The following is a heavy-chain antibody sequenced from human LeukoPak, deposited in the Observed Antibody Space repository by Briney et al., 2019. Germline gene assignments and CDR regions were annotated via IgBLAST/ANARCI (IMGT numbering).Heavy chain of an antibody. J-gene: IGHJ4*02. CDR3: ARGSRNYNNYEGADY. Sequence: PSETLSLTCAVYGGAFSGYYWSWIRQPPGKVLEWIGEINHSGDTKYNPCLKSRVSMSVDVSKDQFSLKLTSLTAADTAVYYCARGSRNYNNYEGADYWGQGTLVAVSS. V-gene: IGHV4-34*01. CDR1: GGAFSGYY. CDR2: INHSGDT. D-gene: IGHD4-11*01.